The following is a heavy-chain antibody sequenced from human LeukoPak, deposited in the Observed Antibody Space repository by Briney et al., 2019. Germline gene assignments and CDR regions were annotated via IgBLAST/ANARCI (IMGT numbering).Heavy chain of an antibody. V-gene: IGHV4-34*01. Sequence: PSETLSLTCSVHGSSFTGYYWSWIRQPPGKGLEWIGERNHRGSSYFNPSIESRVTISLDMSRKQFSLKLTSVTAADTAFYYCARGSGSYSGAADYWGQGTLVTVSS. CDR2: RNHRGSS. CDR1: GSSFTGYY. J-gene: IGHJ4*02. CDR3: ARGSGSYSGAADY. D-gene: IGHD6-19*01.